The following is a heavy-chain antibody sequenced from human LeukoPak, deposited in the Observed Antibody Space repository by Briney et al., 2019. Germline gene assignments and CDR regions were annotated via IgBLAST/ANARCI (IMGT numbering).Heavy chain of an antibody. CDR3: AREYSNYGMDV. Sequence: GGSLRLSCAASGFTFSSYAMNWVRQAPGKGLEWVSAISGGGGGTYYADSVKGRFTISRDDSKNTLYLQMNSLRAEDTAVYYCAREYSNYGMDVWGQGTTVTVSS. V-gene: IGHV3-23*01. CDR1: GFTFSSYA. J-gene: IGHJ6*02. CDR2: ISGGGGGT. D-gene: IGHD6-13*01.